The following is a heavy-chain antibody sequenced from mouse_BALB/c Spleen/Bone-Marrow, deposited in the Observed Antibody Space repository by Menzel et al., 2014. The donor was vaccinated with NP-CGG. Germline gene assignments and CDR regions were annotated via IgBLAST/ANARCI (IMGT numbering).Heavy chain of an antibody. V-gene: IGHV5-4*02. Sequence: VQLKESGGDLVKPGGSLKLSCAASGFTFXDYYMHWVRQTPEKRLEWVATISDGGSYTYYPDSVKGRFTISRDNAKNNLYLHMSSLKSEDTAMYYCARDGDYKYAWFAYWGQGTLVTVSA. CDR3: ARDGDYKYAWFAY. D-gene: IGHD2-14*01. J-gene: IGHJ3*01. CDR1: GFTFXDYY. CDR2: ISDGGSYT.